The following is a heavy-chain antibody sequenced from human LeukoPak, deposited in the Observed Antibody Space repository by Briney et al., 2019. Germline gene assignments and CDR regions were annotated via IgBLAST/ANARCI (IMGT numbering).Heavy chain of an antibody. CDR1: GYTFTTYW. CDR2: IYLADSDT. Sequence: GESLNISCKGSGYTFTTYWIGWVRQQPGKGLEWMGIIYLADSDTEYSPSFRGQVTISVDKSTSTAYLQWRSLTASDTAIYYCARKVYCRTTRCHYGLDVWGQGTTVTVSS. CDR3: ARKVYCRTTRCHYGLDV. J-gene: IGHJ6*02. V-gene: IGHV5-51*01. D-gene: IGHD2-2*01.